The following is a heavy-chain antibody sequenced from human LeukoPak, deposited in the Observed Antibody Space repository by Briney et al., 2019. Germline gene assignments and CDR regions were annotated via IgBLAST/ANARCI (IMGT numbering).Heavy chain of an antibody. CDR3: ARVLPDGDYASAFDI. D-gene: IGHD4-17*01. CDR1: GFTFSSYW. CDR2: IKQDGSEK. V-gene: IGHV3-7*01. Sequence: GGSVRLSCAASGFTFSSYWMSWVRQAPGKGLEWVANIKQDGSEKYYVDSVKGRFTISRDNAKNSLYLQMNSLRAEDTAVYYCARVLPDGDYASAFDIWGQGTTVTVSS. J-gene: IGHJ3*02.